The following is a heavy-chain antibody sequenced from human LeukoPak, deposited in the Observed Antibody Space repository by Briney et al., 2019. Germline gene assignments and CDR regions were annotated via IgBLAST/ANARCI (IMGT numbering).Heavy chain of an antibody. Sequence: GGSLRLSCAASGFTCSSYWMSWVRQAPGKGREWVANIKQDGSEKYVDSVKGRFTISRDNAKNSLYLQMNSLRAEDTAVYYCARDPDYWGQGTLVTVSS. CDR1: GFTCSSYW. J-gene: IGHJ4*02. CDR3: ARDPDY. V-gene: IGHV3-7*01. CDR2: IKQDGSEK.